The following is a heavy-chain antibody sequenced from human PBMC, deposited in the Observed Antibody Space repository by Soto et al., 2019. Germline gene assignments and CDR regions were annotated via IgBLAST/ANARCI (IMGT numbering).Heavy chain of an antibody. CDR3: AKDSGLFRGSYFLRWFDP. J-gene: IGHJ5*02. Sequence: EVPLLESGGGLVQPGGSLRLSCAASGFTFSSYAMSWVRQAPGKGLEWVSAISGSGGSTYYADSVKGRFTISRDNSKNTLYLQMNSLRAEDTAVYYCAKDSGLFRGSYFLRWFDPWGQGTLVTVSS. D-gene: IGHD1-26*01. CDR2: ISGSGGST. CDR1: GFTFSSYA. V-gene: IGHV3-23*01.